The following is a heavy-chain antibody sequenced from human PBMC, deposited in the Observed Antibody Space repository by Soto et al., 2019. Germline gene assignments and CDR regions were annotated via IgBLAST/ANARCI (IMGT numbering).Heavy chain of an antibody. Sequence: EVQLVESGGGLVKPGRSLRLSCAASGFTFDDYAMHWVRQAPGKGLEWVSGISWNSGSIGYADSVKGRFTISRDNAKNSLYLQMNSLRAEDTALYYCAKDSSGWPDWGQGTLVTVSS. J-gene: IGHJ4*02. CDR3: AKDSSGWPD. V-gene: IGHV3-9*01. CDR2: ISWNSGSI. D-gene: IGHD6-19*01. CDR1: GFTFDDYA.